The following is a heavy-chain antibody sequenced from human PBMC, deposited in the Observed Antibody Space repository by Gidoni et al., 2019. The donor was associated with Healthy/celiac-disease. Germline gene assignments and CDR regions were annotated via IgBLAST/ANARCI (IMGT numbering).Heavy chain of an antibody. V-gene: IGHV1-69*01. CDR2: IIPICGTA. D-gene: IGHD4-17*01. J-gene: IGHJ6*02. Sequence: QVQLVQSGAEVKKPGSSVKVSSTAPGVTFSSYAISWVRQAPGQGLERMGGIIPICGTANYAQEFQGRGTITADESTSTAYMELSSLRSEDTAVYYCARDTPFTVTDRYGMDVWGQGTTVTVSS. CDR3: ARDTPFTVTDRYGMDV. CDR1: GVTFSSYA.